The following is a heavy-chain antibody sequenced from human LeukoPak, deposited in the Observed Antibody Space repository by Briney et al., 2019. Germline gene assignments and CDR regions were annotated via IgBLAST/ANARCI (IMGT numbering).Heavy chain of an antibody. J-gene: IGHJ6*04. CDR1: GFTFSSYE. V-gene: IGHV3-48*03. D-gene: IGHD3-10*01. CDR2: ISSSGSTI. CDR3: ARDVVRGSGGDV. Sequence: PGRSLRLSCAASGFTFSSYEMNSVRQAPGKGLEWVSYISSSGSTIYYADSVKGRFTISRDNAKNSLYLQMNSLRAEDTAVYYCARDVVRGSGGDVWGKGTTVTISS.